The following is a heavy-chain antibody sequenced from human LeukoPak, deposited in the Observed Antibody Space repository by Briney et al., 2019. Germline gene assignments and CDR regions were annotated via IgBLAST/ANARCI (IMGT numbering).Heavy chain of an antibody. CDR1: GGSFSGYY. CDR2: IYHSGST. Sequence: SETLSLTCAVYGGSFSGYYWSCIRPPPGKGLVWIGEIYHSGSTNYNPSLKSRVTISVDTSKNQFSLKLSSVAAADTAVYYCARVLGDYVWGSYRSYYFDYWGQGTLVTVSS. V-gene: IGHV4-34*01. J-gene: IGHJ4*02. CDR3: ARVLGDYVWGSYRSYYFDY. D-gene: IGHD3-16*02.